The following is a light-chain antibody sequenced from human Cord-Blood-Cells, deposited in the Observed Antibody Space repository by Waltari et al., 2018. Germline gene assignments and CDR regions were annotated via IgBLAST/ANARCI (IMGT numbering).Light chain of an antibody. CDR2: DAS. CDR3: QQRSNWPPIT. Sequence: EIVLTQSPATLSLSPGERATLSCRASQSVSSYLAWYQPIPGQAPRLSIYDASNRATGIRARFSGSGSGTDFTLTISSLEPEDFAVYYCQQRSNWPPITFGQGTRLEIK. CDR1: QSVSSY. J-gene: IGKJ5*01. V-gene: IGKV3-11*01.